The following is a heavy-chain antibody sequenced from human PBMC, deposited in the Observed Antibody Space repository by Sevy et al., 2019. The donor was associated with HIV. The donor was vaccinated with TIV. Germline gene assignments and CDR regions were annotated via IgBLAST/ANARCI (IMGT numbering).Heavy chain of an antibody. CDR2: ISAYNGNT. J-gene: IGHJ4*02. V-gene: IGHV1-18*04. CDR1: GYTFTSYG. CDR3: VRRRMPGYSSGWSGNYFDY. Sequence: ASVKVSCKASGYTFTSYGISWVRQAPGQGLEWMGWISAYNGNTNYAQKLQGRVTMTTDTSTSTAYMELRSLRSDDTAVYYCVRRRMPGYSSGWSGNYFDYWGQGTLVTVSS. D-gene: IGHD6-19*01.